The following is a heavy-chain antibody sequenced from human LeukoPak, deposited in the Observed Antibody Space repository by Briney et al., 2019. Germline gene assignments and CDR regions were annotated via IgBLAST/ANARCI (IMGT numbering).Heavy chain of an antibody. CDR3: ARARYSYGYDHYYYYGMDV. J-gene: IGHJ6*02. CDR2: FSYSGST. CDR1: GGSISTYY. Sequence: PSETLSLTCTVSGGSISTYYWNWLRQPPGKGLEWIGYFSYSGSTNHNPSLKGRVTISGDTSKNQFSLKLSSVTAADTAVYYCARARYSYGYDHYYYYGMDVWGQGTTVTVSS. D-gene: IGHD5-18*01. V-gene: IGHV4-59*12.